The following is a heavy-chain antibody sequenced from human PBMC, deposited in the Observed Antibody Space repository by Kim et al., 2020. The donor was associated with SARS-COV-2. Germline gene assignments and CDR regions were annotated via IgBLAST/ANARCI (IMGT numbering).Heavy chain of an antibody. J-gene: IGHJ6*02. V-gene: IGHV3-74*01. CDR3: ARKGYCSSTSCYREDYYYGMDV. CDR2: INSDGSST. Sequence: GGSLRLSCAASGFTFSSYWMHWVRQAPGKGLVWVSRINSDGSSTSYADSVKGRFTISRDNAKNTLYLQMNSLRAEDTAVYYCARKGYCSSTSCYREDYYYGMDVWGQGTTVTVSS. D-gene: IGHD2-2*01. CDR1: GFTFSSYW.